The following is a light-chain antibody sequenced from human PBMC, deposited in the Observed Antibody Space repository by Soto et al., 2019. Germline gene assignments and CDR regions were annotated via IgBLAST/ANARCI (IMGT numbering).Light chain of an antibody. CDR2: DDT. CDR3: CLYVAGRTDI. V-gene: IGLV2-23*01. Sequence: QSVLTQPASVSGSPGQSITISCTGTVGLVSWYQQHPGKVPKLIIYDDTKRPSGVSSRFSGSKSGNTASLTISGLQTEDEADYYCCLYVAGRTDIFATAPKVTV. CDR1: VGL. J-gene: IGLJ1*01.